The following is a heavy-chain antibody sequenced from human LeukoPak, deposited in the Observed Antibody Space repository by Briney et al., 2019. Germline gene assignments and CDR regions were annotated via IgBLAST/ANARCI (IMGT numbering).Heavy chain of an antibody. D-gene: IGHD3-10*01. CDR2: IYSSGST. CDR1: GGSISSYY. Sequence: SETLSLTCTVSGGSISSYYWSWIRQPPGKGLEWIGYIYSSGSTNYNPSLKSRLTISVDASKNQFSLKLSSVTAADTAVYYCARHGNSGSYYSAFDYWGQGTLVTVSS. V-gene: IGHV4-59*08. J-gene: IGHJ4*02. CDR3: ARHGNSGSYYSAFDY.